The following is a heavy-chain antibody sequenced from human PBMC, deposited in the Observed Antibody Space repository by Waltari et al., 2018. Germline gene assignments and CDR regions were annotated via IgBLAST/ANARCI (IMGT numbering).Heavy chain of an antibody. V-gene: IGHV7-4-1*02. Sequence: QVQLVQSGSELKKPGASVKVSCKASGYTFTSYAMNWVRQAPGQGLEWMGWINTNTGNPTYAQGFTGRFVFSLDTSVSTAYLQISSLKAEDTAVYYCARATMYYDSSGYYPGYYYYGMDVWGQGTTVTVSS. CDR1: GYTFTSYA. CDR2: INTNTGNP. J-gene: IGHJ6*02. D-gene: IGHD3-22*01. CDR3: ARATMYYDSSGYYPGYYYYGMDV.